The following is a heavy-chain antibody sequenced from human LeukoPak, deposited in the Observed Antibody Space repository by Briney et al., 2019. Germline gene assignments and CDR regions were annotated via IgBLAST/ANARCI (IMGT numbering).Heavy chain of an antibody. CDR2: MNPNSGNT. CDR1: GYTFTSYD. CDR3: ARDPDLPYYYDSSGYQPFSDY. J-gene: IGHJ4*02. Sequence: GASVKVSCKASGYTFTSYDINWVRQATGQGLEWMGWMNPNSGNTGYAQKFQGRVTMTRDTSTSTVYMELSSLRSEDSAVYYCARDPDLPYYYDSSGYQPFSDYWGQGTLVTVSS. D-gene: IGHD3-22*01. V-gene: IGHV1-8*01.